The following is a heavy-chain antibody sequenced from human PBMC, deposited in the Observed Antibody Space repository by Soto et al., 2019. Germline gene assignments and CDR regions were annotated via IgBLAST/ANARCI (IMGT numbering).Heavy chain of an antibody. D-gene: IGHD6-19*01. CDR2: IYDSGGT. CDR3: VRHSGWALDY. J-gene: IGHJ4*02. CDR1: ADSLSKSNW. V-gene: IGHV4-4*02. Sequence: QEELQMSGPGLVKPSGTLSLTCAVSADSLSKSNWWSWVRLPPGKWLEWIGEIYDSGGTKYNPSLRRLVDISIDKNNNKLSLNLNSVTAADTAMYYCVRHSGWALDYWGQGTLVTVSS.